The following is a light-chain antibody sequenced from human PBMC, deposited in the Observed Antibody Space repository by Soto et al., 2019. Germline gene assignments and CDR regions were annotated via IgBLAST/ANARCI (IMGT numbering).Light chain of an antibody. Sequence: DIQMTQSPSSLSASVGVSVTITCRASQSISSDLNWYQQKPGKAPKLLIYAASSLQSGVPSRFSGSGYGPDFALTISSLRPEDFAPYYCQQSDSTPLTVGGGTKVEIK. CDR1: QSISSD. J-gene: IGKJ4*01. V-gene: IGKV1-39*01. CDR2: AAS. CDR3: QQSDSTPLT.